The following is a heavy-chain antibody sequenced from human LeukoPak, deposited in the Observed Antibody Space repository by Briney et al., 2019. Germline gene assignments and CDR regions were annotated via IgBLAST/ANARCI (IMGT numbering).Heavy chain of an antibody. CDR3: AKSLERIAAAGTYFDY. D-gene: IGHD6-13*01. J-gene: IGHJ4*02. Sequence: PGGSLRLSCAASGFTFDDYAMHWVRQAPGKGLEWVSGISWNSGSIVYADSVKGRFTISRDNAKNSLYLQMNSLRAEDTALYYCAKSLERIAAAGTYFDYWGQGTLVTVSS. CDR2: ISWNSGSI. CDR1: GFTFDDYA. V-gene: IGHV3-9*01.